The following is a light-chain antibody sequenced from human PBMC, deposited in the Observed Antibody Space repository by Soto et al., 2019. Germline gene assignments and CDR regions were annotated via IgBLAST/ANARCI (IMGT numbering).Light chain of an antibody. J-gene: IGKJ1*01. CDR2: LAS. CDR3: QQAGSFPPT. Sequence: DIQMTQSPSSVSASVGDRVTITCRASQGIDSWLAWYQQKPGRAPKLLISLASSVQSGVPSRFSDTGFGTEFTLTISDLQTQDFETYYCQQAGSFPPTFGQGTKVEIK. V-gene: IGKV1D-12*01. CDR1: QGIDSW.